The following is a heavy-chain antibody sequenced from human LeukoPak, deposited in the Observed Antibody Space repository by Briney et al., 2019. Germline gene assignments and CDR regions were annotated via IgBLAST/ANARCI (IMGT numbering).Heavy chain of an antibody. J-gene: IGHJ4*02. CDR3: AKGEVTLYFLDF. CDR2: FDPEDGET. Sequence: ASVKVSCKVSGYTLTELSMHWVRQAPGKGLEWMGGFDPEDGETIYAQKFQGRVTMTEDTSTDTAYMELSSLRAEDTAVYFCAKGEVTLYFLDFWGQGTRVTVSS. D-gene: IGHD3-16*01. V-gene: IGHV1-24*01. CDR1: GYTLTELS.